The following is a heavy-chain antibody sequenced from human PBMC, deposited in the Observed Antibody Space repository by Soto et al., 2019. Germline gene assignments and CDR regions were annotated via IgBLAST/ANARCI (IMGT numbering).Heavy chain of an antibody. CDR3: ARDLFPGIAVAGQGY. V-gene: IGHV3-33*01. CDR1: GFTFSSYG. D-gene: IGHD6-19*01. CDR2: IWYDGSNK. J-gene: IGHJ4*02. Sequence: GGSLRLSCAASGFTFSSYGMHWVRQAPGKGLEWVAVIWYDGSNKYYADSVKGRFTISRDNSKNTLYLQMNSLRAEDTAVYYCARDLFPGIAVAGQGYWGQGTLVTVSS.